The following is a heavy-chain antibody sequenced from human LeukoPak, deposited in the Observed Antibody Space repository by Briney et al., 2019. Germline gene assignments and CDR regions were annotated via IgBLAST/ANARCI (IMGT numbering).Heavy chain of an antibody. V-gene: IGHV1-69*05. CDR3: ARDDSGGYYSYYFDY. Sequence: SVKVSCKASGGTFSSYAISWVRQAPGQGLEWMGRIIPIFGTANYAQKFQGRVTITTDESTSTAYMELSSLRSVDTAVYYCARDDSGGYYSYYFDYWGQGTLVTVSS. D-gene: IGHD3-22*01. CDR1: GGTFSSYA. CDR2: IIPIFGTA. J-gene: IGHJ4*02.